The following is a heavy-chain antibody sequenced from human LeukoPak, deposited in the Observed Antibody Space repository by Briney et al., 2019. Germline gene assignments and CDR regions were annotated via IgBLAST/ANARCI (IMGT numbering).Heavy chain of an antibody. V-gene: IGHV3-48*03. CDR3: ARNGLAANGYFDY. CDR2: ISSSGTTI. CDR1: GFTFSSYE. D-gene: IGHD2-8*01. Sequence: GGSLTLSCAASGFTFSSYEMNWVRQAPGKGLEWVSYISSSGTTINYSDSVKGRFTISRDNAKNSLYLQINSLRAEDTAVYYCARNGLAANGYFDYWGQGTLVTVSS. J-gene: IGHJ4*02.